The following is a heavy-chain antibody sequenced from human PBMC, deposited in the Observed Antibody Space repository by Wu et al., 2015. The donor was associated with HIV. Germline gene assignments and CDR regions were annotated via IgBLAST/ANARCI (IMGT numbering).Heavy chain of an antibody. J-gene: IGHJ3*02. CDR2: IIPMFGTS. Sequence: QVQLVQSGPELKAPGASLKVSCNVSGYSFTNYGISWVRQAPGQGLEWMGRIIPMFGTSNYAQKFQGRVTITADESTTTAYMQLSRLRSEDTAVYYCAYVASSLYGAFDIWGQGTLIMVSS. V-gene: IGHV1-69*13. CDR1: GYSFTNYG. CDR3: AYVASSLYGAFDI. D-gene: IGHD6-13*01.